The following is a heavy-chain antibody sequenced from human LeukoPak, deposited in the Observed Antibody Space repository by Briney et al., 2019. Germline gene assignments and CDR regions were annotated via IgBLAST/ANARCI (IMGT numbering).Heavy chain of an antibody. V-gene: IGHV4-59*01. CDR1: GGSISSYY. D-gene: IGHD3-10*01. J-gene: IGHJ3*02. CDR3: ARGIPLAPMYYYGSGRVAFDI. CDR2: IYYSGST. Sequence: PSETLSLTCTVSGGSISSYYWGWLRQPPGKGLEWLGYIYYSGSTNYNPSLKSRVTISVDTSKNQFSLKLSSVTAADTAVYYCARGIPLAPMYYYGSGRVAFDIWGQGTMVTVSS.